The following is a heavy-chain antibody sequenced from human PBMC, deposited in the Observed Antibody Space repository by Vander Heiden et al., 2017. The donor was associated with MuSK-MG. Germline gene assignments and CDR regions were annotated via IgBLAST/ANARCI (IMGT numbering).Heavy chain of an antibody. J-gene: IGHJ6*02. V-gene: IGHV3-33*01. D-gene: IGHD2-2*01. CDR2: IWYDGSNK. Sequence: QVQLVESGGGVVQPGRSLRLSCAASAFTFSSYGMHRVRQAPGKGLEWVAVIWYDGSNKYYADSVKGRFTISRDNSKNTLYLQMNSLRAEDTAVYYCARGPMASNYYYYGMDVWGQGTTVTVSS. CDR3: ARGPMASNYYYYGMDV. CDR1: AFTFSSYG.